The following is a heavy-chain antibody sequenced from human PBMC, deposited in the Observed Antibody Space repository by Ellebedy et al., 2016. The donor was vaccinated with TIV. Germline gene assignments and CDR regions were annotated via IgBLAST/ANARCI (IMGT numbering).Heavy chain of an antibody. J-gene: IGHJ4*02. CDR1: GYSFTTYW. V-gene: IGHV5-51*01. CDR2: IYPGDSDT. CDR3: ARIGAQTLTRPFDS. Sequence: GESLKISCKGSGYSFTTYWIGWVRQMPGRGLEWMGIIYPGDSDTRYSPSFQGQVTISADKSISTAYLQWSSLKASDTAMYFCARIGAQTLTRPFDSWGQGTLVTVSS.